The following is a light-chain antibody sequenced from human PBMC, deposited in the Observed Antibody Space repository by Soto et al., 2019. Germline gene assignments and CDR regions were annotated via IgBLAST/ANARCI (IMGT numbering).Light chain of an antibody. CDR3: CSYIGSNIVL. V-gene: IGLV2-11*01. CDR2: DVS. CDR1: SSDVGGYNY. Sequence: QSALTQPRSVSGSPGQSVTISCTGSSSDVGGYNYVSWYQHHPGNAPKVLIYDVSERPSGVPDRFSGSKSGNTASLTISGLQAEDEADYYCCSYIGSNIVLFGGGTKVTVL. J-gene: IGLJ2*01.